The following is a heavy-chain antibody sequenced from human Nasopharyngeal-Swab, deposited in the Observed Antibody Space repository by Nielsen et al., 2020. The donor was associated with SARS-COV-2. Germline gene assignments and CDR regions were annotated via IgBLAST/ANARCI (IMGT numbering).Heavy chain of an antibody. V-gene: IGHV4-31*03. CDR3: ARANTMVRGVIDY. Sequence: SETLSLTCTVSGGSISSGGYYWSWIRRHPGKGLEWIGYIYYSGSTYYNPSLKSRVTISVDTSKNQFSLKLSSVTAADTAVYYCARANTMVRGVIDYWGQGTLVTVSS. D-gene: IGHD3-10*01. CDR1: GGSISSGGYY. J-gene: IGHJ4*02. CDR2: IYYSGST.